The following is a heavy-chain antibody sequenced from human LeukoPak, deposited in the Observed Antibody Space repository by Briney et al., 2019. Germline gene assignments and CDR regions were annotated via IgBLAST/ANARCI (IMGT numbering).Heavy chain of an antibody. J-gene: IGHJ5*02. CDR3: ARDYGSGSGNWFDA. CDR1: GYSFTSYW. CDR2: MYPGDSDT. Sequence: GESLKISCKGSGYSFTSYWIGWVRQMPGKGLEWMGTMYPGDSDTRYSPSFQGQVTMSVDKSITTAYLEWSGLKASDTAMYYCARDYGSGSGNWFDAWGPGTLGTVSS. V-gene: IGHV5-51*01. D-gene: IGHD3-10*01.